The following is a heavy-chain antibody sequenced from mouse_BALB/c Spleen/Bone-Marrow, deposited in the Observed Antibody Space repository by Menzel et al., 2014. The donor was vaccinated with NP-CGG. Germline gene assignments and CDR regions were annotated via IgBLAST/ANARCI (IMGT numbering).Heavy chain of an antibody. CDR2: IYPDSGST. V-gene: IGHV1S22*01. J-gene: IGHJ3*01. CDR3: TRVNEYGRAWFAY. Sequence: LQQSGSELVRPGASVKLSCKASGYIFTSYWMHWMKQRPGQGLEWIGNIYPDSGSTNYAEKFKNKATLTVDTSSSTAYMQLSSLTSEDSAVHYCTRVNEYGRAWFAYWGQGTLVTVSA. D-gene: IGHD5-1*01. CDR1: GYIFTSYW.